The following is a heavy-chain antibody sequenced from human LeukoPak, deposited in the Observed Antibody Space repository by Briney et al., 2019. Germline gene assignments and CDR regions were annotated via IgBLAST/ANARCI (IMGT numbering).Heavy chain of an antibody. V-gene: IGHV3-23*01. CDR1: GFTFSSYA. CDR3: AKGPDITIFGVVPDY. Sequence: GGSLRLSCAASGFTFSSYAMSWGRQAPGKGLEWGSAISGSGGSTYYADSVKGRFTISRDNSKNTLYLQMNSLRAEDTAVYYCAKGPDITIFGVVPDYWGQGTLVTVSS. CDR2: ISGSGGST. D-gene: IGHD3-3*01. J-gene: IGHJ4*02.